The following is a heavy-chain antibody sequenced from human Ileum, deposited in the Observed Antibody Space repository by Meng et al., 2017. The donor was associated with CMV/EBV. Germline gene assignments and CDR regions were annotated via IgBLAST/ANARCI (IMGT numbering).Heavy chain of an antibody. J-gene: IGHJ4*02. V-gene: IGHV3-30-3*01. Sequence: SRRLSCVVSGVTLSRYAMHWVRQAQGKGLEGVAAISHEGSNNYHADSVKGRFTISRDMSTDTLYLQMNSLRVEDTAIYYCASVADYWGQGTLVTVSS. CDR3: ASVADY. CDR1: GVTLSRYA. D-gene: IGHD2-21*01. CDR2: ISHEGSNN.